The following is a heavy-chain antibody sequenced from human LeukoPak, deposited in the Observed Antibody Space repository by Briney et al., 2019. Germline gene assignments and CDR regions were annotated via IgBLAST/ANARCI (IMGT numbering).Heavy chain of an antibody. J-gene: IGHJ4*02. D-gene: IGHD6-13*01. CDR2: IKEDGSKK. V-gene: IGHV3-7*03. CDR3: AKARAGDITAAFNY. Sequence: GGSLRLSCAASGFTFSSHWMTWVRQAPGKGLEWVANIKEDGSKKNYVDSVKGRFTISRDNPKNSLYLQMNSLRAEDTAVYYCAKARAGDITAAFNYWGQGTLVTVSS. CDR1: GFTFSSHW.